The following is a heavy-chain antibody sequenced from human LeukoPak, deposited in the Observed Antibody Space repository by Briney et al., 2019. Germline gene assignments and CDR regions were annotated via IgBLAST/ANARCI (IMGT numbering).Heavy chain of an antibody. CDR3: AGPAADCTNGVCYVN. J-gene: IGHJ4*02. V-gene: IGHV3-23*01. Sequence: PGGSLRLSCAASGFTFSSYAMSWVRQAPGKGLEWVSAISGSGGSTYYADSVKGRFTISRDNSKNTLYLQVNSLRAEDTAVYYCAGPAADCTNGVCYVNWGQGTLVTVSS. D-gene: IGHD2-8*01. CDR1: GFTFSSYA. CDR2: ISGSGGST.